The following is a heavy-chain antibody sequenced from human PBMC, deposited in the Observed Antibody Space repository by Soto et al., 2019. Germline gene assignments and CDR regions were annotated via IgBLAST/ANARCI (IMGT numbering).Heavy chain of an antibody. V-gene: IGHV2-5*01. Sequence: GSGPTLVNPTQTLTLTCTVSGFSLSARGVGVGWFRQPPGKPLEWLAIISWKEDKRYTPSLQSRLTITKDTSKNQVVLTMTNVGPVDTGTYYCARMVSVSGTGGMDVWGQGTTVTVSS. J-gene: IGHJ6*02. CDR2: ISWKEDK. D-gene: IGHD1-7*01. CDR3: ARMVSVSGTGGMDV. CDR1: GFSLSARGVG.